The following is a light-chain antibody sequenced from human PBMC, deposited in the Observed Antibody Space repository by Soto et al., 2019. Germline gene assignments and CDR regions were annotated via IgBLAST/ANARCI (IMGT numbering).Light chain of an antibody. CDR1: QSVSSSY. V-gene: IGKV3-20*01. Sequence: EIVMTQSPATLSVSPGERATLSCRASQSVSSSYLAWYQQKPGQAPRLLIYGASSRATGIPDRFSGSGSGTDFTLTISRPEPEDFAVYYCHQYGSSPWTFGQGTKVDIK. CDR3: HQYGSSPWT. CDR2: GAS. J-gene: IGKJ1*01.